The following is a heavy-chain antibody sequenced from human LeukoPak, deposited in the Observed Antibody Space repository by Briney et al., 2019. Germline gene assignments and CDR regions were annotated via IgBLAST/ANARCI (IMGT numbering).Heavy chain of an antibody. CDR3: ARAPTHGDCCNFDY. CDR1: GGTFSSYA. CDR2: IIPILGIA. J-gene: IGHJ4*02. Sequence: GASVKVSCKASGGTFSSYAISWVRQTPGQGLEWMGRIIPILGIANYAQKFQGRVTITADKSTSTAYMELSSLRSEDTAVYYCARAPTHGDCCNFDYWGQGTLVTVSS. V-gene: IGHV1-69*04. D-gene: IGHD2-21*02.